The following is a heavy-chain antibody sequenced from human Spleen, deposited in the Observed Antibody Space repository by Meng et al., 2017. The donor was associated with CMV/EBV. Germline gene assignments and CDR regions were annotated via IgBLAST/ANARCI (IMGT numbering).Heavy chain of an antibody. V-gene: IGHV3-7*01. CDR2: IKEDGSEE. D-gene: IGHD2-2*01. CDR3: ARGDFVAAPAASHHLDF. CDR1: GFTFTSHW. J-gene: IGHJ4*02. Sequence: GESLKISCAASGFTFTSHWMSWVRQAPGKGLEWVAIIKEDGSEEYYVDSVKGRFAISRDNAKNSLYLQMNSLRAEDTAVYYCARGDFVAAPAASHHLDFWGQGTLVTVSS.